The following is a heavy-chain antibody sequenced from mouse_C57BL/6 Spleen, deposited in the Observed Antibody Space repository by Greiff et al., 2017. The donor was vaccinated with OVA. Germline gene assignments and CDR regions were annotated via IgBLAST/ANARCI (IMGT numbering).Heavy chain of an antibody. CDR3: TREKGISWDLAWFAY. CDR1: GFTFSSYA. Sequence: EVMMVESGEGLVKPGGSLKLSCAASGFTFSSYAMSWVRQTPEKRLEWVAYISSGGDYIYYADTVKGRFTISRDNARNTLYLQMSSLKSEDTAMYYCTREKGISWDLAWFAYWGQGTLVTVSA. CDR2: ISSGGDYI. D-gene: IGHD4-1*01. V-gene: IGHV5-9-1*02. J-gene: IGHJ3*01.